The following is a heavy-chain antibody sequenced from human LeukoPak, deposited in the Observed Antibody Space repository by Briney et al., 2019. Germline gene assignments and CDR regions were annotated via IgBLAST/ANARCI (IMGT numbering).Heavy chain of an antibody. D-gene: IGHD1-26*01. J-gene: IGHJ4*02. CDR1: GFTFSSYA. CDR3: AKARQWELLDFDY. V-gene: IGHV3-23*01. Sequence: AGGSLRLSCAASGFTFSSYAMSWVRQAPGKGLEWVSTISGSGGSTYYADSVKGWFTISRDNSKNTLYLQMNSLRAEDTAVYCCAKARQWELLDFDYWGQGTLVTVSS. CDR2: ISGSGGST.